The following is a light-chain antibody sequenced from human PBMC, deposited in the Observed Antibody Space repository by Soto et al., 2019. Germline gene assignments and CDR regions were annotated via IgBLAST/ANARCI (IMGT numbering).Light chain of an antibody. Sequence: QSALTQPASVSGSPGQSITISCTGTSSDVGAYNYVSWFQQHPGKAPRLIIYDVSNRPSGVSNPFSGSKSGNTASLTISGLQAEDEADYYCSSYTTSTTGVFGGGTKLTVL. V-gene: IGLV2-14*01. CDR3: SSYTTSTTGV. CDR2: DVS. J-gene: IGLJ3*02. CDR1: SSDVGAYNY.